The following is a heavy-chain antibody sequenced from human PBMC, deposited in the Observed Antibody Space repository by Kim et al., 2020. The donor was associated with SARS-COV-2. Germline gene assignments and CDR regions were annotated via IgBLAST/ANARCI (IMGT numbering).Heavy chain of an antibody. V-gene: IGHV3-21*01. CDR3: ARVLTSGWAYFDF. CDR2: IISSGSYI. CDR1: GFTFSSYS. Sequence: GGSLRLSCAAFGFTFSSYSMNWVRQAPGKGLEWISSIISSGSYIYYADSMKGRFTISRANARAPLDLQMNSLIAEDTAVYYCARVLTSGWAYFDFCGQGT. J-gene: IGHJ4*02. D-gene: IGHD6-19*01.